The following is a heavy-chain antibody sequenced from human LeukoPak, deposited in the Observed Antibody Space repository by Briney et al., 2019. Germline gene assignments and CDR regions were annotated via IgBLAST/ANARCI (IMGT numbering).Heavy chain of an antibody. D-gene: IGHD1-26*01. CDR1: GFTFRTYA. CDR2: ISNDGSNK. V-gene: IGHV3-30-3*01. J-gene: IGHJ4*02. Sequence: GRSLRLSCAASGFTFRTYAMHWVRQAPGKGLEWVAVISNDGSNKYYAGPGKGRFTLSRDNTKNTLYLQMNSLRAEDTAVYYCARDLTGSSYFDYWGQGTLVTVSS. CDR3: ARDLTGSSYFDY.